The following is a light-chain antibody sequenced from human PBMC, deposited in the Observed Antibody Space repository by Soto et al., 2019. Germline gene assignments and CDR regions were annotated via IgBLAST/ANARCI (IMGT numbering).Light chain of an antibody. CDR3: QSYDSSRSGVV. CDR1: SSNIGAGYD. CDR2: GNS. J-gene: IGLJ2*01. V-gene: IGLV1-40*01. Sequence: QSVLTQPPSVSGAPGQRVTISCTGSSSNIGAGYDVHWYQQLPGTAPKLLIYGNSNRPSGVPDRFSGSKSGTSASLAITGLQAEHEADYYCQSYDSSRSGVVFGGGTKLTVL.